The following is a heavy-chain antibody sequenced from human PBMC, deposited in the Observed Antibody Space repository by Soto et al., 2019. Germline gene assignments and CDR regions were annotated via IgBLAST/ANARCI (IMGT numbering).Heavy chain of an antibody. CDR1: GGTFNSHT. CDR2: TIPILGIT. J-gene: IGHJ6*02. CDR3: AISNYDNKFLYYGMDV. D-gene: IGHD3-22*01. V-gene: IGHV1-69*02. Sequence: QVQLVQSGAEVKEPGSLLQVSCKASGGTFNSHTISWVRLAPGQGLEWMGRTIPILGITNYAQNFQGRLTLTAHTSTRTASMELSSLRSEDTAVYYCAISNYDNKFLYYGMDVWGQGTTVTVSS.